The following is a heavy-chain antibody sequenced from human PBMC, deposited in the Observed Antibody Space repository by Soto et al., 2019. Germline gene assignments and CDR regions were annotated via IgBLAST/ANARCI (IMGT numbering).Heavy chain of an antibody. Sequence: HGESLKISCKGSGYSFTSYWIGWVRQMPGKGLEWMGIIYPGDSDTRYSPSFQGQVTISADKSISTAYLQWSSLKASDTAMYYCARLVCSSTSCYTRGHYYYYYGMDVWGQGTTVTVSS. D-gene: IGHD2-2*02. CDR3: ARLVCSSTSCYTRGHYYYYYGMDV. V-gene: IGHV5-51*01. J-gene: IGHJ6*02. CDR1: GYSFTSYW. CDR2: IYPGDSDT.